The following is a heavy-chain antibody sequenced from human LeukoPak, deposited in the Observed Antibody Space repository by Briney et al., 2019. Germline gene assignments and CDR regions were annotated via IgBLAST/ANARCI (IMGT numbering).Heavy chain of an antibody. CDR3: ARAPGALYYYYGMDV. J-gene: IGHJ6*02. CDR2: IYHSGST. V-gene: IGHV4-30-2*01. Sequence: PSETLSLTCAVSGGSISSGGYSWSWIRQPPGKGLEWIGYIYHSGSTYYNPSLKSRVTISVDRSKNQFSLKLSSVTAADTAMYYCARAPGALYYYYGMDVWGQGTTVTVSS. CDR1: GGSISSGGYS. D-gene: IGHD7-27*01.